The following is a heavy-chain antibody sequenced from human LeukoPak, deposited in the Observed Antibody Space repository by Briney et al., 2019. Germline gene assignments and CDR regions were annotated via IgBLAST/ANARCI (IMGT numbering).Heavy chain of an antibody. CDR2: ITGSGGRT. V-gene: IGHV3-23*01. Sequence: SGGSLRLSCAASGFTFSSYWMSWVRQAPGKGLEWVSAITGSGGRTYYADSVKGRFTISRDNSKNTLYLRMNSLRAEDTAIYYCAKEYTGTFSPFPSYFDNWGQGTLVTVSS. CDR1: GFTFSSYW. J-gene: IGHJ4*02. D-gene: IGHD1-26*01. CDR3: AKEYTGTFSPFPSYFDN.